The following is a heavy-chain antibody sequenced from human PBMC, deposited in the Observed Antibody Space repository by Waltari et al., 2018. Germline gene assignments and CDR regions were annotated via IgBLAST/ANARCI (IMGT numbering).Heavy chain of an antibody. CDR1: GGSLSSYY. V-gene: IGHV4-59*01. D-gene: IGHD6-6*01. Sequence: QVQLQESGPGLVQPSETLSLTCTVPGGSLSSYYWSWIRQPPGKGLEWIGYIDYSGRPNSNPTLKSRVTISVDTSKNQFSLKLSSVTAADTAVYYCARLRSSSSLTRGYFDYWGQGTLVTVSS. CDR2: IDYSGRP. J-gene: IGHJ4*02. CDR3: ARLRSSSSLTRGYFDY.